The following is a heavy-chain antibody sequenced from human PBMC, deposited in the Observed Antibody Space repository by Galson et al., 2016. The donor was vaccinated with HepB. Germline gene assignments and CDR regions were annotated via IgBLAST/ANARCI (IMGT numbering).Heavy chain of an antibody. CDR2: INAGNGNT. CDR1: GYTFTSYI. D-gene: IGHD1-26*01. V-gene: IGHV1-3*01. Sequence: SVKVSCKASGYTFTSYIMHWVRQAPGQRLEWMGWINAGNGNTKDPQKFQARVTITRDTSASTAYMELSSLRSEDTAVFYCATIAGATTYWGQGTLVTVSS. CDR3: ATIAGATTY. J-gene: IGHJ4*02.